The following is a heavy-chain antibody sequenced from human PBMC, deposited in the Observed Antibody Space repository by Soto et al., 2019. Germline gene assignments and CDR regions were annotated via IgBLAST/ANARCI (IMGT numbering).Heavy chain of an antibody. J-gene: IGHJ6*02. CDR1: GGSVSSGSYY. D-gene: IGHD3-3*01. CDR3: ARDRIAITIFGVVKYGMDV. V-gene: IGHV4-61*01. CDR2: IYYSGST. Sequence: SETLSLTCTVSGGSVSSGSYYWSWIRQPPGKGLEWIGYIYYSGSTNYNPSLKSRVTISVDTSKNQFSLKLSSVTAADTAVYYCARDRIAITIFGVVKYGMDVWGQGTTVTVSS.